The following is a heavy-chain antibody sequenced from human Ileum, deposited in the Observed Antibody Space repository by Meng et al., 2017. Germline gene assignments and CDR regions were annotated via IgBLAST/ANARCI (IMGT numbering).Heavy chain of an antibody. D-gene: IGHD3-3*01. CDR1: GYTFTSYA. Sequence: AAVNVSCKASGYTFTSYAMHWVRQAPGQRLEWMGWINAGNGNTKYSQKFQGRVTITRDTSESTAYMELSSLRSEDTAVYYCARDQAYYDFWSGYPYWGQGTLVTVSS. CDR3: ARDQAYYDFWSGYPY. V-gene: IGHV1-3*01. J-gene: IGHJ4*02. CDR2: INAGNGNT.